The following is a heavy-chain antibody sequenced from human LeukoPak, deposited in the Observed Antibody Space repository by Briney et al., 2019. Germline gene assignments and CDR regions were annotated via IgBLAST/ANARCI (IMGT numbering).Heavy chain of an antibody. V-gene: IGHV3-30-3*01. CDR3: ARAGRGLDAFDI. CDR2: ISYDGSNK. CDR1: GFTFSSYA. Sequence: GRSLRLSCAASGFTFSSYAMHWVRQAPGKGLEWVAVISYDGSNKYYADSVKGRFTISRDNSKNTLYLQMNSLRDEDTAVYYCARAGRGLDAFDIWGQGTMVTVSS. J-gene: IGHJ3*02. D-gene: IGHD5-12*01.